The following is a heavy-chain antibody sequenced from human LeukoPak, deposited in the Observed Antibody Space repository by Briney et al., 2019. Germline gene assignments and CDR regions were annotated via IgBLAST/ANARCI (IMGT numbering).Heavy chain of an antibody. CDR3: ARDAGYDFWSGYYGKNSYYYYGMDV. CDR1: GGSFSGYY. V-gene: IGHV4-34*01. J-gene: IGHJ6*02. CDR2: INHSGST. D-gene: IGHD3-3*01. Sequence: PSETLSPTCAVYGGSFSGYYWSWIRQPPGKGLEWIGEINHSGSTNYNPSLKSRVTISVDTSKNQFSLKLSSVTAADTAVYYCARDAGYDFWSGYYGKNSYYYYGMDVWGQGTTVTVSS.